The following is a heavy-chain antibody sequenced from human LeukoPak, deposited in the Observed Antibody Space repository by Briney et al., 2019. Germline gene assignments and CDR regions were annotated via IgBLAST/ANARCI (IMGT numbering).Heavy chain of an antibody. Sequence: PSETLSLTCAVYGGSFSGYYWSWIRQPPGKGLEWIGEINHSASTNYNPSLKSRVTISVDTSKNQFSLKLSSVTAADTAVYYCARRYSSSWYGFPRVVDPWGQGTLVTVSS. CDR2: INHSAST. V-gene: IGHV4-34*01. J-gene: IGHJ5*02. CDR3: ARRYSSSWYGFPRVVDP. CDR1: GGSFSGYY. D-gene: IGHD6-13*01.